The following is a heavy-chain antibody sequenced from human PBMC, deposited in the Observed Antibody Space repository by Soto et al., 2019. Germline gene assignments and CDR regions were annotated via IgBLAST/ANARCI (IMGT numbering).Heavy chain of an antibody. CDR2: IKSKTDGGTT. D-gene: IGHD2-8*01. J-gene: IGHJ6*02. CDR1: GFTFSSAW. CDR3: TTDEVWCTNGFCRYYYYGMDV. Sequence: EVQLVESGGGLVKPGGSLRLSCAASGFTFSSAWMSWVRQAPGKGREWVGRIKSKTDGGTTDYAAPVKGRLTISRDDSKNTLYLQLNSLKTADTAVYYCTTDEVWCTNGFCRYYYYGMDVWGQGTTVTVSS. V-gene: IGHV3-15*01.